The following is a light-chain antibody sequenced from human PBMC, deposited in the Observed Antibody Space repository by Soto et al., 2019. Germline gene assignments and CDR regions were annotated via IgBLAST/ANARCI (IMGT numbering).Light chain of an antibody. CDR1: PSVGNY. CDR2: DVA. CDR3: QHRLHGPT. V-gene: IGKV3-11*01. J-gene: IGKJ4*01. Sequence: EIVLTQSPATLSLSLWERSTLSCRARPSVGNYLGWYQQRPGQAPRILMSDVARRATGIPARFCGSGSGTDVTLTISSLEPEDVEIYYCQHRLHGPTFGGGTKVEIK.